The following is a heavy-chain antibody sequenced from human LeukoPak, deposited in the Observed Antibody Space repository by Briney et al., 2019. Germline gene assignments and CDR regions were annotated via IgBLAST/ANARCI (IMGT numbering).Heavy chain of an antibody. CDR2: IYWNDDK. CDR1: GFSLSTSGVG. J-gene: IGHJ4*02. CDR3: AHLTYSTYYYDSSGVIYFDY. V-gene: IGHV2-5*01. Sequence: ASGPTLVKPTQTLTLTCTFSGFSLSTSGVGVGWIRQPPGKALEWLALIYWNDDKRYSPSLKSRLTITKDTSKNQVVLTMTNMDPVDTATYYCAHLTYSTYYYDSSGVIYFDYWGQGTLVTVSS. D-gene: IGHD3-22*01.